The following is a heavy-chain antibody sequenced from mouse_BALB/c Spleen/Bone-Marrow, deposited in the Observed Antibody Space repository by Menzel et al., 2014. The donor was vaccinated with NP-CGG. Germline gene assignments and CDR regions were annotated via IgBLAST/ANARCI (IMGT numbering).Heavy chain of an antibody. CDR1: GFNIKDTY. CDR2: IDPANGNT. D-gene: IGHD1-2*01. CDR3: ARHSRTTATPY. V-gene: IGHV14-3*02. Sequence: EVQLQQSGAELVKPGASVKLSCTASGFNIKDTYMHWVKQRPEQGLEWIGGIDPANGNTKYDPKFQGKATITADTSSNTAYLQLSSLTSEDTAVYYCARHSRTTATPYWGQGTLVTVSA. J-gene: IGHJ3*01.